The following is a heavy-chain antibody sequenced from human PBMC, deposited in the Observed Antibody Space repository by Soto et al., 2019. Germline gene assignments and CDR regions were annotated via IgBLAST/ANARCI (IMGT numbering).Heavy chain of an antibody. J-gene: IGHJ2*01. CDR2: IYSGGST. CDR3: ARDSGNGYLHL. CDR1: GFTVRSNY. Sequence: EVQLVESGGGLVQPGGSLRLSCAASGFTVRSNYMSWVRQAPGKGLEWVSVIYSGGSTYYADSVKGRFTISRHNSKNTLYLQMNSLGAEDRAGYYCARDSGNGYLHLWGRCSLVTVSS. V-gene: IGHV3-53*04. D-gene: IGHD1-1*01.